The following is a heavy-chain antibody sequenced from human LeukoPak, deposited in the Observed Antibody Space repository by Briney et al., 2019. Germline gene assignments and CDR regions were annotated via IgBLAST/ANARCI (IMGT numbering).Heavy chain of an antibody. J-gene: IGHJ4*02. Sequence: GGSLRLSCAASGFTFSSYAMSWVRQAPGKGLEWVSAISGSGGSTYYADSVKGRFTISRDNSKNTLYLQMNSLRAEDMAVYYCAKEYYYDSSGYCDYWGQGTLVTVSS. CDR2: ISGSGGST. D-gene: IGHD3-22*01. CDR1: GFTFSSYA. V-gene: IGHV3-23*01. CDR3: AKEYYYDSSGYCDY.